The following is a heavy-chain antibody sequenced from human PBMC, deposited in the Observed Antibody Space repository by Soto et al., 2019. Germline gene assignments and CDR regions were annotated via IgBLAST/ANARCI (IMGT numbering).Heavy chain of an antibody. V-gene: IGHV3-48*02. CDR2: ISSSSSTI. Sequence: GGSLRLSCAASGFTFSSYSMNWVRQAPGKGLEWVSYISSSSSTIYYADSVKGRFTISRDNAKNSLYLQMNSLRDEDTAVYYCARQEYSSSSYGMDVWGQGTTVTVSS. CDR1: GFTFSSYS. J-gene: IGHJ6*02. D-gene: IGHD6-6*01. CDR3: ARQEYSSSSYGMDV.